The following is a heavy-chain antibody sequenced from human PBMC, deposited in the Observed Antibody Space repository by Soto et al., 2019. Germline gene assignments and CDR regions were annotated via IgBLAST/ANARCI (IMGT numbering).Heavy chain of an antibody. D-gene: IGHD3-3*01. Sequence: AGGSLRLSCAASGFTVSSYGMHWVRQAPGKGLEWVAVIWYDGSNKYYADSVKGRFTISRDNSKNTLYLQMNSLRAEDTAVYYCARDARDFWSGLYYYYGMDVWGQGTTVTVSS. CDR3: ARDARDFWSGLYYYYGMDV. V-gene: IGHV3-33*01. J-gene: IGHJ6*02. CDR1: GFTVSSYG. CDR2: IWYDGSNK.